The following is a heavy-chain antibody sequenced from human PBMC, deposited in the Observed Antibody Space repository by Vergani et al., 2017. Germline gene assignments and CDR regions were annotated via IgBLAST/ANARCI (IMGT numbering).Heavy chain of an antibody. CDR2: IYYSGST. CDR3: ASSFYDSSGYYSFTTDWYFDL. CDR1: GGSISSGDYY. V-gene: IGHV4-30-4*01. Sequence: QVQLQESGPGLVKPSQTLSLTCTVSGGSISSGDYYWSWIRQPPGKGLEWIWYIYYSGSTYYNPSLKSRVTISVDTSQNQFTLNLSSVTAADTAVYYCASSFYDSSGYYSFTTDWYFDLWGRGTLVTVSS. D-gene: IGHD3-22*01. J-gene: IGHJ2*01.